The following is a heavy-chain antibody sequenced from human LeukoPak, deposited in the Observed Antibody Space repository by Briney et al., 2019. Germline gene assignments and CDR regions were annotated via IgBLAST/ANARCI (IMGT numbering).Heavy chain of an antibody. CDR2: INPDGSGK. V-gene: IGHV3-7*01. J-gene: IGHJ4*02. CDR1: GFTFNSYW. CDR3: ASKQGDY. Sequence: GGSLRLSCEASGFTFNSYWMIWARQAPGKGLEWVANINPDGSGKYYVDSVKGRFTISRDNAKKSLYLQMNSLRAEDTAVYYCASKQGDYWGQGTLVTVSS.